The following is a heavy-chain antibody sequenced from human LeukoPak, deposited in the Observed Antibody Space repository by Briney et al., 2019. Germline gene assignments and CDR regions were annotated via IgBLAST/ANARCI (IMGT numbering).Heavy chain of an antibody. CDR3: VRGGESTWS. CDR2: INNDGSGT. V-gene: IGHV3-74*01. CDR1: GFTFSSYW. D-gene: IGHD2-15*01. J-gene: IGHJ5*02. Sequence: PGGSLRLSCAASGFTFSSYWMHWVRQAPGKGSVWVSRINNDGSGTTYADSVKGRFTISRDDAKNTLYLQMNSLRAEDTAVYYCVRGGESTWSWGQGTLVTVSS.